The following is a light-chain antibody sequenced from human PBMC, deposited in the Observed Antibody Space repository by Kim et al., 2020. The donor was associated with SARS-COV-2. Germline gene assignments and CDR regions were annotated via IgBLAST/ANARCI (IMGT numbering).Light chain of an antibody. J-gene: IGKJ3*01. CDR2: DAS. V-gene: IGKV3-11*01. CDR1: QSVGRY. Sequence: LSPGDRATLSCRARQSVGRYLAWYQQQPGQAPRLLIYDASNRASGVPARFSGSGSETDFTLTISSLEPEDFGVYYCQQRGNWPFTFGPGTKVDIK. CDR3: QQRGNWPFT.